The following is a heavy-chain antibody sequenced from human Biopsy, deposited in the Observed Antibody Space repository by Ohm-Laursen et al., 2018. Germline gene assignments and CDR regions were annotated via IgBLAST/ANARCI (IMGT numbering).Heavy chain of an antibody. CDR3: VLASFDY. Sequence: ASVKVSCKASGYTFTSYAITWVRQAPGQGLEWMGWISGYNGKTNYAQNFQGRVTMTWDTSTTAVYMELSSMRSEDTAVYYCVLASFDYWGQGTLVTVPS. CDR1: GYTFTSYA. CDR2: ISGYNGKT. V-gene: IGHV1-18*01. J-gene: IGHJ4*02.